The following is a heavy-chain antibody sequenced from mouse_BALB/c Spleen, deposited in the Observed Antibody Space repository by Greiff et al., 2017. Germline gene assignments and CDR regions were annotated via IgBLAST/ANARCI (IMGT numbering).Heavy chain of an antibody. CDR3: APIHYYGYGFAY. V-gene: IGHV14-3*02. D-gene: IGHD1-2*01. Sequence: EVKLMESGAELVKPGASVKLSCTASGFNIKDTYMHWVKQRPEQGLEWIGRIDPANGNTKYDPKFQGKATITADTSSNTAYLQLSSLTSEDTAVYYCAPIHYYGYGFAYWGQGTLVTVSA. CDR2: IDPANGNT. J-gene: IGHJ3*01. CDR1: GFNIKDTY.